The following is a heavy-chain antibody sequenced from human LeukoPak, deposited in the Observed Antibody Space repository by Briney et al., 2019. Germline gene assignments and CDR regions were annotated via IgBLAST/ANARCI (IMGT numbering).Heavy chain of an antibody. CDR1: GFTLSTYS. J-gene: IGHJ6*03. CDR2: ISGSSGTI. Sequence: GGSLRLSCAASGFTLSTYSMNWVRQAPGKGLEWVSYISGSSGTIYYADSVKGRFTISRDNAKNSLYLQMNSLRAEDTAVYYCARRSEFGVLYYMDVWGKGTTVTVS. CDR3: ARRSEFGVLYYMDV. V-gene: IGHV3-48*01. D-gene: IGHD3-16*01.